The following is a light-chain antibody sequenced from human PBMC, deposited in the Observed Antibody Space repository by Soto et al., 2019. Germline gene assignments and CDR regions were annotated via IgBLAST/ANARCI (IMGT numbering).Light chain of an antibody. CDR1: QSISDY. CDR2: GAS. J-gene: IGKJ3*01. CDR3: QQSYSSPVT. Sequence: DIQMTQSPSSLSASVGDRVAITCRATQSISDYLNWYQQKPGRALKLLIYGASNLQSGVPSRFSGSGSGTDFTRTISGVQPEDFGIYYCQQSYSSPVTFGPGTKVDVK. V-gene: IGKV1-39*01.